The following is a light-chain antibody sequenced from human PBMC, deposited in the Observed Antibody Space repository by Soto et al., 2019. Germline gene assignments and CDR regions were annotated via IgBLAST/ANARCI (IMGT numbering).Light chain of an antibody. CDR3: QKYNSDPQT. CDR2: DAS. J-gene: IGKJ1*01. V-gene: IGKV1-27*01. CDR1: QNIRNW. Sequence: GDSVTITCRASQNIRNWLAWYQQKPGKAPNPLIYDASSLQSGVPSRFSGSGSGTDFTLTISSLQPEDVSTYYCQKYNSDPQTFGQGTKVDI.